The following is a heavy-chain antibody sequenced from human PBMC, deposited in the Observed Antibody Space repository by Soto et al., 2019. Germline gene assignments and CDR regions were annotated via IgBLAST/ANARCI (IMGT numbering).Heavy chain of an antibody. Sequence: PGGSLRLSCAASGFTFSSYDMHWVRQATGKGLEWVSAIGTAGDSYYPGSVKGRFTISRENAKNSLYLQMNSLRAGDTAVYYCARGSIESDAFDIWGQGTMVTVSS. CDR2: IGTAGDS. CDR3: ARGSIESDAFDI. J-gene: IGHJ3*02. V-gene: IGHV3-13*01. CDR1: GFTFSSYD.